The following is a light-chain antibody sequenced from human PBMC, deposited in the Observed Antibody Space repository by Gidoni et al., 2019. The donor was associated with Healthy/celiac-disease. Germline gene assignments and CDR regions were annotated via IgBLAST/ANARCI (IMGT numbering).Light chain of an antibody. CDR1: QSISSW. Sequence: DIQITQSPSTLSASVGDRVTITCRASQSISSWLAWYQQKPGKAPKLLLYKASSLESGVQSRFSGSGSGKEFTLTISSLQPDDFANYYCQQYNSYQTFGQXTKVEIK. CDR2: KAS. J-gene: IGKJ1*01. V-gene: IGKV1-5*03. CDR3: QQYNSYQT.